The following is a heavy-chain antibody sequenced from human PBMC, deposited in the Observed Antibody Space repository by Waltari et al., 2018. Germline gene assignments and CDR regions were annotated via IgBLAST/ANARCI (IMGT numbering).Heavy chain of an antibody. CDR3: AREGGYYFEY. V-gene: IGHV3-74*01. Sequence: EVQLAESGGGLVQPGGSLRLSCAASGFTFSSYWMHWVRHAPGKGLGWVSRINCDGCSTTYADSVKGGFTISRGNAKNTLYLQMNSLRAEDTAVYYCAREGGYYFEYWGQGTLVTVSS. CDR1: GFTFSSYW. CDR2: INCDGCST. D-gene: IGHD1-26*01. J-gene: IGHJ4*02.